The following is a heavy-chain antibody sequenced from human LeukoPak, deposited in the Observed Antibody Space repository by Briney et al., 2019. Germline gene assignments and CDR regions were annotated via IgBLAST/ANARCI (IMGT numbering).Heavy chain of an antibody. V-gene: IGHV4-59*08. CDR3: ARRVAAAFDY. CDR2: IYYSGST. D-gene: IGHD6-13*01. CDR1: GGSISSYY. Sequence: SETLSLTCTVSGGSISSYYWSWIRQPPGKGLEWIGYIYYSGSTNYNPSLKSRVTISVGTSKNQFSLKLSSVTAADTAVYYCARRVAAAFDYWGQGTLVTVSS. J-gene: IGHJ4*02.